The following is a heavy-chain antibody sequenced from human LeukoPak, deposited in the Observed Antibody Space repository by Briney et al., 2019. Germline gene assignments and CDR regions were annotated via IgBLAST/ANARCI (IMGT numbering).Heavy chain of an antibody. CDR1: GFTFSSYG. J-gene: IGHJ6*03. Sequence: GGSLRLSCAASGFTFSSYGMHWVRQAPGKGLEWVAFIRYGGSNKYYADSVKGRFTISRDNSKNTLYLQMNSLRAEDTAVYYCAKDAPCSSTSCNTYYYYYYMDVWGKGTTVTVSS. D-gene: IGHD2-2*01. CDR2: IRYGGSNK. CDR3: AKDAPCSSTSCNTYYYYYYMDV. V-gene: IGHV3-30*02.